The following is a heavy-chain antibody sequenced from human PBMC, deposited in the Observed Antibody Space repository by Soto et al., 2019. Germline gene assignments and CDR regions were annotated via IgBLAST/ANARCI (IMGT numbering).Heavy chain of an antibody. Sequence: ASVKVSCKASGYTFTGYYMHWVRQAPGQGLEWMGWINPNSGGTNYAQKFQGWVTMTRDTSISTAYMELSRLRSDDTAVYYCARGPIVYCCGGSCPLGWIDPWGQGDVVTVS. D-gene: IGHD2-15*01. CDR2: INPNSGGT. CDR3: ARGPIVYCCGGSCPLGWIDP. J-gene: IGHJ5*02. V-gene: IGHV1-2*04. CDR1: GYTFTGYY.